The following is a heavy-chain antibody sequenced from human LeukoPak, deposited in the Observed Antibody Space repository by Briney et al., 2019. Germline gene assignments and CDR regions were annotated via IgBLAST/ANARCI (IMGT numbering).Heavy chain of an antibody. J-gene: IGHJ4*02. D-gene: IGHD5-24*01. CDR3: ARHRDGYNFPYYFDY. CDR1: GGSISSYY. CDR2: IYYSGST. V-gene: IGHV4-59*08. Sequence: SETLSPTCTVSGGSISSYYWSWIRQPPGKGLEWIGYIYYSGSTNYNPSLKSRVTISVDTSKNQFSLKLSSVTAADTAVYYCARHRDGYNFPYYFDYWGQGTLVTVSS.